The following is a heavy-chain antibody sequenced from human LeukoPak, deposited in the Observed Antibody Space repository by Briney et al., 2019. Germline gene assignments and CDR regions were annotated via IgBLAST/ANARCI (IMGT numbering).Heavy chain of an antibody. V-gene: IGHV4-4*02. J-gene: IGHJ4*02. CDR1: DGSITNTNY. Sequence: SETLSLTCGVSDGSITNTNYWTWVRQPPGKGLEWIGEVNLQGSTNYNPSLMGRVAISVDKSENHISLQLTSVTAADTAVYYCAREGGPYRPLDYSGQGTLVTVSS. CDR2: VNLQGST. CDR3: AREGGPYRPLDY.